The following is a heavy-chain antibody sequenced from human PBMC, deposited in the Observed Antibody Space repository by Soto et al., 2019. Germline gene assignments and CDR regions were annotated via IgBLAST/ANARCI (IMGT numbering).Heavy chain of an antibody. J-gene: IGHJ4*02. CDR1: GFTFSYYG. CDR3: ARVSTGDTAPNYFDF. D-gene: IGHD2-21*02. Sequence: QVHLVESGGGVVQPGTSLRLSCAASGFTFSYYGMHWVRQAPGQGLEWVAFIWFDGTREFYTDSVKGRFSISRDNSNNTLYLQMNSLTAEDTALYYCARVSTGDTAPNYFDFWGQGPLVTVSS. V-gene: IGHV3-33*01. CDR2: IWFDGTRE.